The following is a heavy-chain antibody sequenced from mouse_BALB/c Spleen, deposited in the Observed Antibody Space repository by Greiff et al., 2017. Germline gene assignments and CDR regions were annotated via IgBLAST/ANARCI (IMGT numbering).Heavy chain of an antibody. V-gene: IGHV3-2*02. J-gene: IGHJ4*01. CDR2: ISYSGST. D-gene: IGHD1-1*01. CDR1: GYSITSDYA. CDR3: ARIGSSYDYAMDY. Sequence: EVQGVESGPGLVKPSQSLSLTCTVTGYSITSDYAWNWIRQFPGNKLEWMGYISYSGSTSYNPSLKSRISITRDTSKNQFFLQLNSVTTEDTATYYCARIGSSYDYAMDYWGQGTSVTVSS.